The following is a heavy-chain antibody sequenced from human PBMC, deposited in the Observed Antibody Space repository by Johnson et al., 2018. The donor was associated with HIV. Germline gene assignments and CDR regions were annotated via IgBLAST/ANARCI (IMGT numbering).Heavy chain of an antibody. CDR3: GRRDSGSLSFDI. CDR2: ISYDGSNK. Sequence: QLVESGGGVVQPGRSLRLSCAASGFTFSSYAMHWVRQAPGKGLEWVAVISYDGSNKYYADSVKGRFTISRDNSKNTLYLQMTSLRQDTALYYCGRRDSGSLSFDIWGQGTMVTVSS. J-gene: IGHJ3*02. D-gene: IGHD1-26*01. V-gene: IGHV3-30-3*01. CDR1: GFTFSSYA.